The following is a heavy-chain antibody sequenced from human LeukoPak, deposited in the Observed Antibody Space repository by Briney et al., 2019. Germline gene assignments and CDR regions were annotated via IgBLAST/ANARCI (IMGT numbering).Heavy chain of an antibody. J-gene: IGHJ4*02. CDR2: ISGSGGST. CDR1: GFTLSSYA. CDR3: AIEEGAYYGSGTYFDY. V-gene: IGHV3-23*01. D-gene: IGHD3-10*01. Sequence: HAGGSLRLSCAASGFTLSSYAMNWVRQAPGKGLKWVSAISGSGGSTYYADSVKGRFTISRDNSKNTLYLQMNSLRAEDTAVYYCAIEEGAYYGSGTYFDYWGRGTLVTVSS.